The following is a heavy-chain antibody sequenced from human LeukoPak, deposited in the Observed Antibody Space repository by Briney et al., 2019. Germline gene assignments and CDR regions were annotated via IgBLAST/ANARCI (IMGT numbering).Heavy chain of an antibody. CDR1: GYTFTGYY. Sequence: ASVKVSCKASGYTFTGYYMHWVRQAPGQGLEWMGRINPNSGGTNYAQKFQGRVTMTRDTSISTAYMELSRLRSDDTAVYYCARVYMLENYFDYWGQGTLVTVSS. CDR3: ARVYMLENYFDY. CDR2: INPNSGGT. J-gene: IGHJ4*02. V-gene: IGHV1-2*06. D-gene: IGHD2/OR15-2a*01.